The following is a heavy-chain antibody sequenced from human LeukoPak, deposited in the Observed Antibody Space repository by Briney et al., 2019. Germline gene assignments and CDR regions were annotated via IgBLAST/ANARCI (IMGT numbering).Heavy chain of an antibody. Sequence: GGSLRLSCAASGFTFSSYWMSWVRQAPGKGLEWVANIKHDGSEKYYVDSVKGRFTISRDNAKNSLYLQMNSLRAEDTAVYYCARSHSLYYHDTSGPDAFDIWGQGTMVTVSS. CDR3: ARSHSLYYHDTSGPDAFDI. V-gene: IGHV3-7*01. D-gene: IGHD3-22*01. CDR1: GFTFSSYW. CDR2: IKHDGSEK. J-gene: IGHJ3*02.